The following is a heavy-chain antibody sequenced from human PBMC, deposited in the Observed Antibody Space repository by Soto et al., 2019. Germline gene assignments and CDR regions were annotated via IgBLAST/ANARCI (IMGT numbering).Heavy chain of an antibody. V-gene: IGHV4-31*03. Sequence: SETLSLTCTVSGGSISSGGYYWSWIRQHPGKGLEWIGYIYYSGSTYYNPSLKSRVTISVDTSKNQFSLKLSSVTAADTAVYYCARVHCSLPLCYFDYWGQGTLVTVSS. CDR3: ARVHCSLPLCYFDY. J-gene: IGHJ4*02. CDR1: GGSISSGGYY. D-gene: IGHD2-21*02. CDR2: IYYSGST.